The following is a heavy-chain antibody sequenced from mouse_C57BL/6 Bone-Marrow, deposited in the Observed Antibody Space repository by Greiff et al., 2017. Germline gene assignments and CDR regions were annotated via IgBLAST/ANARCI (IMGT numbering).Heavy chain of an antibody. V-gene: IGHV14-4*01. J-gene: IGHJ3*01. CDR1: GFNIKDDY. CDR3: TDYYGSSSWFAY. Sequence: EVQLQQSGAELVRPGASVKLSCTASGFNIKDDYMHWVKQRPEQGLEWIGWIDPENGDTEYASKFQGKATITADTSSNTAYLQLSSLTSEDTAVYYCTDYYGSSSWFAYWGQGTLVTVSA. D-gene: IGHD1-1*01. CDR2: IDPENGDT.